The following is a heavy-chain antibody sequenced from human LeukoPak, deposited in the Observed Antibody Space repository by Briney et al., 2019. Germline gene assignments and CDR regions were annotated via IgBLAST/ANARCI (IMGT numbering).Heavy chain of an antibody. J-gene: IGHJ4*02. CDR1: GFTFSSYG. CDR2: ISGSGGST. Sequence: GGSLRLSCAASGFTFSSYGMHWVRQAPGKGLEWVSAISGSGGSTYYADSVKGRFTISRDNSKNTLYLQMNSLRAEDTAVYYCAKANDFWSGYFDYWGQGTLVTVSS. V-gene: IGHV3-23*01. CDR3: AKANDFWSGYFDY. D-gene: IGHD3-3*01.